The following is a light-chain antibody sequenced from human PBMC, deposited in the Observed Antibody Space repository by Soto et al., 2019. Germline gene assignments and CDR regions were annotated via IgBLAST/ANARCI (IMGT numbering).Light chain of an antibody. Sequence: DIQMPQSPSTLSASLGDTFTFTCLASQSVSGWLAWYQQKPGEAPKLLIYDASALPRGVPSRFSGSGSGTKFTLTIASLQPDDFATYYCQQYEIFSGTFGPGTKVDTK. CDR1: QSVSGW. CDR2: DAS. J-gene: IGKJ1*01. V-gene: IGKV1-5*01. CDR3: QQYEIFSGT.